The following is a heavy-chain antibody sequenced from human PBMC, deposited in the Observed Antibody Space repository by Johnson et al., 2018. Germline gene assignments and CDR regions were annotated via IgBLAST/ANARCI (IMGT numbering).Heavy chain of an antibody. CDR2: INSDGSRT. D-gene: IGHD2-15*01. V-gene: IGHV3-74*03. J-gene: IGHJ6*02. CDR3: SRDGYCSGGTCYGMDV. Sequence: VQLQESGGGLVQPGGSLRLSCVASGFTFRNYWMHWVRQAPGRGLVWVAHINSDGSRTTSADSVGGRFTISRDNATDTVYLQMNSLRGEDTAVDYCSRDGYCSGGTCYGMDVWGQGTTVTVSS. CDR1: GFTFRNYW.